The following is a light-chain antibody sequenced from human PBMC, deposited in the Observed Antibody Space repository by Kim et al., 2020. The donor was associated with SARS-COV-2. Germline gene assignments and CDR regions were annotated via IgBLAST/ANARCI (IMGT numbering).Light chain of an antibody. CDR2: DVN. V-gene: IGLV2-11*01. CDR1: SSDIGSYDY. Sequence: QFARTQPRSVSGSLGQSVTISCTGTSSDIGSYDYVSWYQQHPGKAPKLLIYDVNKRPSGVPDRFSGSKSGSTASLTVSWLQADDEADYYCSSYAGTYTFYIFGSGTKVTVL. J-gene: IGLJ1*01. CDR3: SSYAGTYTFYI.